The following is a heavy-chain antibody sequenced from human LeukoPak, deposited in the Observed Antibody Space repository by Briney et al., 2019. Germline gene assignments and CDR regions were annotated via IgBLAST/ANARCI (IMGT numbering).Heavy chain of an antibody. V-gene: IGHV4-59*01. D-gene: IGHD3-22*01. CDR3: ASSAHYYYDSASYGVAFDV. J-gene: IGHJ3*01. CDR2: IFYTGST. Sequence: SEPLSLTCTVSGGSMSSYYCSWMRQPPGKGLEWIGNIFYTGSTKYNRSLKSRVTISVDTSQKQFSLKLSSVTAADTAMYYCASSAHYYYDSASYGVAFDVWAQGTLVTVSS. CDR1: GGSMSSYY.